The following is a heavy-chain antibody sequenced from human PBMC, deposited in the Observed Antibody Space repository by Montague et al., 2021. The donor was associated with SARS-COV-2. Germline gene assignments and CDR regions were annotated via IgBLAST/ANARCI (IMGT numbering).Heavy chain of an antibody. CDR2: IYHTGSK. V-gene: IGHV4-4*02. J-gene: IGHJ4*02. CDR3: ARKGSGRSDLAY. D-gene: IGHD1-26*01. CDR1: GDSISTDNW. Sequence: SETLSLTCVVFGDSISTDNWWTWVRLPAGKGLEWVGEIYHTGSKKYKPSLKSRVSMSVDKSSNQFSLRLTSVTAADTANYYCARKGSGRSDLAYWGQGTLVTVSS.